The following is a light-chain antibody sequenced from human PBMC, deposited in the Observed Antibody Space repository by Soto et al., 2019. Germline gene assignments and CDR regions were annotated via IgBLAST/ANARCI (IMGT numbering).Light chain of an antibody. Sequence: QSALTQPASVSGSPGQSITISCTGTSSDVGGYTFVSWYQHHPGKGPKLLISEVSNRPSGVSNRFSGSKSGNTASLTISGLQTEDAADYYCSSYTSSRTVIFGGGTMLTVL. J-gene: IGLJ2*01. CDR3: SSYTSSRTVI. CDR2: EVS. CDR1: SSDVGGYTF. V-gene: IGLV2-14*01.